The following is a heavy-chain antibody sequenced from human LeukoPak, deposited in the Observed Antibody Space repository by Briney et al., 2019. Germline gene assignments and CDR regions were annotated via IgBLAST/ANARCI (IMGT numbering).Heavy chain of an antibody. CDR2: INPKNGAA. CDR3: ARGAEAETSPLDF. J-gene: IGHJ4*02. CDR1: GYTFTGYY. V-gene: IGHV1-2*02. Sequence: GASVKVSYKASGYTFTGYYMHWVRQAPGQGLEWLGWINPKNGAADYAQQFRGRVTMTRDTSINTDYMEMKRVTSDDTAVYYCARGAEAETSPLDFWGQGTLVIVS. D-gene: IGHD6-13*01.